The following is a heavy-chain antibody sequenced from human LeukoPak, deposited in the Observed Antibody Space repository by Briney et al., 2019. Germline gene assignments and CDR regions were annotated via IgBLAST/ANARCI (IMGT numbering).Heavy chain of an antibody. V-gene: IGHV3-38-3*01. D-gene: IGHD3-22*01. J-gene: IGHJ5*02. CDR3: KKDRITYYYDNSGYPNWFDP. CDR1: GFTVSSNE. CDR2: ISGGST. Sequence: AGGSLRLSCAASGFTVSSNEMSWVRQAPGKGLEWVSSISGGSTYYADSRKGRFTISRDNSKNTLHLQMNSLRAEDTAVYYCKKDRITYYYDNSGYPNWFDPWGQGTLVTVSS.